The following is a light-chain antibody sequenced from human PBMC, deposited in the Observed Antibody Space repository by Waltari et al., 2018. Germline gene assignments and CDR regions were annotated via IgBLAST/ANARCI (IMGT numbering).Light chain of an antibody. CDR3: GAWDDRLNAWV. CDR2: YDD. V-gene: IGLV1-36*01. J-gene: IGLJ3*02. CDR1: TPNLGNHS. Sequence: QSVLTQPPSVSEAPRQRVTISCSGSTPNLGNHSVNWYQQFPGKAPTVLIYYDDLRPSRVSDRFSGSKSGTSASLAISGLQAEDEADYYCGAWDDRLNAWVFGGGTKLTVL.